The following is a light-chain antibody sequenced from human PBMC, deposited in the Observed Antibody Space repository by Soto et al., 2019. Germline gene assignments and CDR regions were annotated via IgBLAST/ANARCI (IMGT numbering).Light chain of an antibody. V-gene: IGKV4-1*01. J-gene: IGKJ5*01. CDR1: QSVLYSSNNKNY. Sequence: DIVMTQSPDSLAVSLGDRATINCKSSQSVLYSSNNKNYLAWYKQKPGQPPKLLISWASTRESGVPDRFSGGGSGTDFTLTISSLQAEDVAVYYCQQYYSTLITFGQGTRLEIK. CDR3: QQYYSTLIT. CDR2: WAS.